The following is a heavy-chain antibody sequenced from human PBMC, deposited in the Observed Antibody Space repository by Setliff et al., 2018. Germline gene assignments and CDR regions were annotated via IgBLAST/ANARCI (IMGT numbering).Heavy chain of an antibody. J-gene: IGHJ3*02. CDR3: ARAPAYSCTPGSYAFDI. D-gene: IGHD6-13*01. V-gene: IGHV1-18*01. Sequence: ASVKVSCKASGYTFTSYGISWVRQAPGQGLEWMGWISAYNGNTNYAQKLQGRVTMTKDTSTSTAYMELRSLGSDDTAVYYWARAPAYSCTPGSYAFDIRGEGTMVTVSS. CDR2: ISAYNGNT. CDR1: GYTFTSYG.